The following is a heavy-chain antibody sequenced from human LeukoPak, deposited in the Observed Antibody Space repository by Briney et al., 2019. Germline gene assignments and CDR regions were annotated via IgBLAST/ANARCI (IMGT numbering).Heavy chain of an antibody. V-gene: IGHV3-74*01. CDR3: AKGAYQLPNWFDP. J-gene: IGHJ5*02. D-gene: IGHD2-2*01. CDR2: INADGSSA. Sequence: GGSLRLSCAASGFTLSNYWMHWVRQAPGKGLVWVSRINADGSSASYADSVKGRFTISRDNSKNTLYLQMNSLRAEDTAVYYCAKGAYQLPNWFDPWGQGTLVTVSS. CDR1: GFTLSNYW.